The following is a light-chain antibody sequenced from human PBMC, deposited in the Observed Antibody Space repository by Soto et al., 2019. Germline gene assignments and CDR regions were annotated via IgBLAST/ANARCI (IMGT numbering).Light chain of an antibody. J-gene: IGLJ2*01. V-gene: IGLV2-14*03. Sequence: QSAMTQPASVSGSPGQSITLSCAGTNTDIGGYKFVSWYQQHPGKAPKLIIYEVTVRPSGISRRFSGSKSGNTASLTISDLLADDEADYYCSSYSSAGTLVLFGGGTKLTVL. CDR2: EVT. CDR1: NTDIGGYKF. CDR3: SSYSSAGTLVL.